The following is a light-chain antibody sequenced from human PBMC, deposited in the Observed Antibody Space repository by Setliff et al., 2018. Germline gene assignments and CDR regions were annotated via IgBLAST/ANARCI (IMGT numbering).Light chain of an antibody. V-gene: IGLV1-40*01. CDR1: SSNIGAGYD. Sequence: QSVLTQPPSVSGAPGPRVTISCTGSSSNIGAGYDVHWYQQLPGTAPKLLIYGNSNRPSGVPDRFSGSKSGTSASLAITGLQAEDEADYYCQSYDSSLSAYVVFGGGTKVTVL. CDR2: GNS. CDR3: QSYDSSLSAYVV. J-gene: IGLJ2*01.